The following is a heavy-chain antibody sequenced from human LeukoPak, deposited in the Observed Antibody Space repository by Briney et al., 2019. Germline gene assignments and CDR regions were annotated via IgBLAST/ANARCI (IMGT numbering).Heavy chain of an antibody. CDR3: ARGSAVSFFDY. J-gene: IGHJ4*02. Sequence: GSLRLSCAASGFTVSNNYMSWVRQAPGKGLEWVSIIYSGGSTYYADSVKGRFTISRDNSKNTLCLQMNSLRAEDTAVYSCARGSAVSFFDYWGQGTLVTVSS. V-gene: IGHV3-53*01. CDR2: IYSGGST. D-gene: IGHD1-26*01. CDR1: GFTVSNNY.